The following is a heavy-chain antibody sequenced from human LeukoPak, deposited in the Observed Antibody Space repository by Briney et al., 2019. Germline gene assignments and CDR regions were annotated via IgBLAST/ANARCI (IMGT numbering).Heavy chain of an antibody. CDR1: GFTFSTYG. Sequence: GGFLRLSCAASGFTFSTYGMHWVRQAPGKGLERVAYIEDDGSNKYYADSVKGRFTISRDNSKNTMYLQMNSLRAEDTAVYYCAKDVRESSGLGPDYWGQGTLVTVSS. CDR3: AKDVRESSGLGPDY. CDR2: IEDDGSNK. J-gene: IGHJ4*02. D-gene: IGHD3-22*01. V-gene: IGHV3-30*02.